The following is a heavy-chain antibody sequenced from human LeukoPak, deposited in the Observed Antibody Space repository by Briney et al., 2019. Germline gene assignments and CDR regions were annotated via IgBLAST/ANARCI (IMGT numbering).Heavy chain of an antibody. V-gene: IGHV3-21*01. CDR2: ISSSSSYI. D-gene: IGHD4-17*01. Sequence: GGSLRLSCAASGFTFSSYSMNWVRQAPGKGPEWVSSISSSSSYIYYADSVKGRFTISRDNAKNSLYLQMNSLRAEDTAVYYCARAGTTVTTNWFDPWGQGTLVTVSS. CDR1: GFTFSSYS. CDR3: ARAGTTVTTNWFDP. J-gene: IGHJ5*02.